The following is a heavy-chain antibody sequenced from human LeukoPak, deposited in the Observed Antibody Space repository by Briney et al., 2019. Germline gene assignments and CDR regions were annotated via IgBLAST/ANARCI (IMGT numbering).Heavy chain of an antibody. CDR1: GFTFSSYA. D-gene: IGHD3-3*01. CDR2: ISYDGSNK. Sequence: GGSLRLSCAASGFTFSSYAMHLVRQAPGKGLEWVAVISYDGSNKYYADSVKGRFTISRDNSKNTLYLQMNSLRAEDTAVYYCARVPYDFWSGYPDYWGQGTLVTVSS. J-gene: IGHJ4*02. V-gene: IGHV3-30-3*01. CDR3: ARVPYDFWSGYPDY.